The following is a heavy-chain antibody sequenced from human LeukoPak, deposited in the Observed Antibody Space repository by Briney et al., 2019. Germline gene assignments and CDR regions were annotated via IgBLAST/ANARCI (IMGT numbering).Heavy chain of an antibody. CDR3: ARATSGHYYYFDY. D-gene: IGHD3-22*01. V-gene: IGHV4-4*07. J-gene: IGHJ4*02. Sequence: IGRIYTSGCTKYNTSLKSRVTMSVDTSKNQFSLKLSSVTAADTAVYYCARATSGHYYYFDYWGQGTLVTVSS. CDR2: IYTSGCT.